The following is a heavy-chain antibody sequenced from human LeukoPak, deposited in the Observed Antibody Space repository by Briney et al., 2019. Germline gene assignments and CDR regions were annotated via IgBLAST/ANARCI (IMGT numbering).Heavy chain of an antibody. D-gene: IGHD3-22*01. V-gene: IGHV3-33*01. J-gene: IGHJ4*02. CDR1: GFTFSSYG. CDR2: IWYDGSNK. Sequence: PGGSLRLSCAASGFTFSSYGMPWVRQAPGKGLEWVAVIWYDGSNKYYADSVKGRFTISRDNSKNTLYPQMNSLRAEDTAVYYCARDSLPYYDSSGYRLTPFDYWGQGTLVTVSS. CDR3: ARDSLPYYDSSGYRLTPFDY.